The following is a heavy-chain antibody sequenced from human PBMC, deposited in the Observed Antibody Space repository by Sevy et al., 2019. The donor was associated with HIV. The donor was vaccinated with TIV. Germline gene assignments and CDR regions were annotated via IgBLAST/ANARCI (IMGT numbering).Heavy chain of an antibody. Sequence: GGCLRLSCAASGFTFTNYWMNWVRQAPGKGLEWVGRIKSKADGGTIDYAAPVKGRFTISRDDSKNTLYLQMNSLKTEDTGVYYCSTDPIIVLLVTDGMDVWGQGTTVTVSS. CDR2: IKSKADGGTI. D-gene: IGHD2-8*02. J-gene: IGHJ6*02. V-gene: IGHV3-15*01. CDR1: GFTFTNYW. CDR3: STDPIIVLLVTDGMDV.